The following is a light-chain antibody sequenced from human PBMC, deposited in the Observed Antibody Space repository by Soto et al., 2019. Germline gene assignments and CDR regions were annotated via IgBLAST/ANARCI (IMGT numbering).Light chain of an antibody. Sequence: EIVLTQSPGTLSLSPGERATLSCRASQTVSSSNLAWYQQKPGQAPRLLIYGASSRATGIPDRFSGSGSGTDFTLTISRLEPEDFAVYYCQQSGSSPRWTFGQGTTVEIK. CDR1: QTVSSSN. CDR2: GAS. CDR3: QQSGSSPRWT. V-gene: IGKV3-20*01. J-gene: IGKJ1*01.